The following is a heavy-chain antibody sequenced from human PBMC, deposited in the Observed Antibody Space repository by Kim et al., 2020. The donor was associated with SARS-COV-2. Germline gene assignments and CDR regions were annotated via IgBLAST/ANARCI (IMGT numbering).Heavy chain of an antibody. CDR2: ISYDGSNK. Sequence: GGSLRLSCAASGFTFSSYAMHWVRQAPGKGLEWVAVISYDGSNKYYADSVKGRFTISRDNSKNTLYLQMNSLRAEDTAVYYCARSPMRFGDLRYYFDYWGQGTLVTVSS. D-gene: IGHD2-21*02. CDR1: GFTFSSYA. CDR3: ARSPMRFGDLRYYFDY. V-gene: IGHV3-30*04. J-gene: IGHJ4*02.